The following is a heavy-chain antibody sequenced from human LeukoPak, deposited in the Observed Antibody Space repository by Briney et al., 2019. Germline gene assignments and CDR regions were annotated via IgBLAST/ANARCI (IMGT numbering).Heavy chain of an antibody. CDR1: GGPFSGYY. Sequence: SETLSLTCGLYGGPFSGYYWTWIRQPPGKGLEWIGEINHSGSTNYNPSLKSRVTISVDTSKNQFSLKLSSVTAADTAVYYCARASRWFDPWGQGTLVTVSS. J-gene: IGHJ5*02. CDR2: INHSGST. CDR3: ARASRWFDP. V-gene: IGHV4-34*01.